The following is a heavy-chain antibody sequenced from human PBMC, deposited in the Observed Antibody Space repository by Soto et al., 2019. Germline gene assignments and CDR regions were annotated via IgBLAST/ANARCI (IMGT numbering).Heavy chain of an antibody. Sequence: EVQLVETGGGLIQPGGSLRLSCAASEFTVSSNYMSWVRQAPGKGLEWVSVIYSGGSTYDADSVKGRFTISRDNSKNTLYLQMNRLRAEDTAVYYCATGGPMTTYVHWGQGTPVTVSS. CDR2: IYSGGST. CDR3: ATGGPMTTYVH. V-gene: IGHV3-53*02. D-gene: IGHD4-17*01. CDR1: EFTVSSNY. J-gene: IGHJ4*02.